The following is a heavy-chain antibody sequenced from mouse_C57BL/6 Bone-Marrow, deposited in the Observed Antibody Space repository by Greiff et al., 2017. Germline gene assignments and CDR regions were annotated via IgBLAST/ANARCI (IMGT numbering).Heavy chain of an antibody. D-gene: IGHD2-4*01. CDR1: GYTFTSYW. J-gene: IGHJ4*01. Sequence: VQLQQSGTVLARPGASVKMSCKTSGYTFTSYWMHWVKQRPGQGLEWIGAIYPGNSDTSYNQKFKGKAKLTAVTSASTAYMELSSLTNEDSAVYYCTSMITTDGRGAMDYWGQGTSVTVSS. V-gene: IGHV1-5*01. CDR2: IYPGNSDT. CDR3: TSMITTDGRGAMDY.